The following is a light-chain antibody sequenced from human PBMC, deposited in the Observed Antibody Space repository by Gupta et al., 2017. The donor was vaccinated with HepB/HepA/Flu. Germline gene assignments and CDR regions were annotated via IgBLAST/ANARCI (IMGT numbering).Light chain of an antibody. J-gene: IGKJ2*01. CDR2: AAS. CDR3: QQYHSSPYT. V-gene: IGKV3-20*01. CDR1: QSVTSKY. Sequence: VLTQSPDTLSLSPGESVTLSCRASQSVTSKYVAWYQQRRGLAPRLLIFAASRRASGISDRFTGGGSGTDFSLTINRLEPEDFAMYFCQQYHSSPYTFGQGT.